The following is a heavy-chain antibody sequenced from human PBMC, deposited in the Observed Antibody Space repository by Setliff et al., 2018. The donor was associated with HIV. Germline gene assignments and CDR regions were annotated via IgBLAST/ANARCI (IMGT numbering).Heavy chain of an antibody. V-gene: IGHV1-46*01. Sequence: ASVKVSCKPSAHPRYYYMHWVRQVPGIGLQWMGVINPSGGLTDYPQKFQGRVTMTTDTSTNTIYMQMNSLTSEDTAVYYCARDLNWAFDYWGQGILVTVSS. D-gene: IGHD1-1*01. CDR1: AHPRYYY. CDR3: ARDLNWAFDY. J-gene: IGHJ4*02. CDR2: INPSGGLT.